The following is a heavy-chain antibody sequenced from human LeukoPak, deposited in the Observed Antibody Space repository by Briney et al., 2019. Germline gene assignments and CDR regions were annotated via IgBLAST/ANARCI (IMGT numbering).Heavy chain of an antibody. Sequence: GGSLRLSCAASGFTFSSYSVNWVRHAPGKGLEWVSSISSSSSYIYYADSVKGRFTISRDNAKNSLYLQMNSLRAEDTAVYYCARDLTPPKPGVIITNWLDPWGQGTLVTVSS. D-gene: IGHD3-10*01. CDR1: GFTFSSYS. V-gene: IGHV3-21*01. CDR3: ARDLTPPKPGVIITNWLDP. J-gene: IGHJ5*02. CDR2: ISSSSSYI.